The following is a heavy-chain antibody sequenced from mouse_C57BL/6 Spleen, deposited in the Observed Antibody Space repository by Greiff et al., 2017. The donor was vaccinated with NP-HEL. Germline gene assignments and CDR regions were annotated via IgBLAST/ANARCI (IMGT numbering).Heavy chain of an antibody. D-gene: IGHD3-2*02. J-gene: IGHJ2*01. CDR1: GFTFSSYG. Sequence: EVKLVESGGDLVKPGGSLKLSCAASGFTFSSYGMSWVRQTPDKRLEWVATISSGGSYTYYPDSVKGRFTISRDNAKNTLYLQMSSLKSEDTAMYYCATTAQATSYYFDYWGQGTTLTVSS. CDR2: ISSGGSYT. V-gene: IGHV5-6*01. CDR3: ATTAQATSYYFDY.